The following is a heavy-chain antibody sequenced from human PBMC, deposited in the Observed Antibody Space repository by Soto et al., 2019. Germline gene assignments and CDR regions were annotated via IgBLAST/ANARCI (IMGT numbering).Heavy chain of an antibody. Sequence: PGESLKLSCKGSGYSFTSYWISWVRQMPGKGLEWMGRIDPSDSYTNYSPSFQGHVTISADKSISTAYLQWSSLKASDTAMYYCARRTGVVVTASDYYYGMDVWGQGTTVTVSS. CDR2: IDPSDSYT. CDR3: ARRTGVVVTASDYYYGMDV. V-gene: IGHV5-10-1*01. CDR1: GYSFTSYW. D-gene: IGHD2-21*02. J-gene: IGHJ6*02.